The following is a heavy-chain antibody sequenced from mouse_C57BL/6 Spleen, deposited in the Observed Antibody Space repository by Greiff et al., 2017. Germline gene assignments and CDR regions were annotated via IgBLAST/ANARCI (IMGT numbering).Heavy chain of an antibody. Sequence: QVQLQQSGAELARPGASVKLSCKASGYTFTSYGISWVKQRTGQGLEWIGEIYPRSGNTYYNEKFKGKATLTADKSSSTAYMELRSLTSEDSAVYFCAKLLWPYAMDYWGQGTSVTVSS. CDR2: IYPRSGNT. CDR1: GYTFTSYG. J-gene: IGHJ4*01. D-gene: IGHD2-1*01. V-gene: IGHV1-81*01. CDR3: AKLLWPYAMDY.